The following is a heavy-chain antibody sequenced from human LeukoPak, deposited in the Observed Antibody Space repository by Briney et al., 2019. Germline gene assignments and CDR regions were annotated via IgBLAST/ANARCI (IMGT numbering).Heavy chain of an antibody. V-gene: IGHV3-66*02. Sequence: GGSLRLSCAASGFAVSSNYMSWVRQAPGKGLEWVSVIYSGGSTNYADSVKGRFTISRDNYKNTLYLKMNSLRAEDTAVYYCARDGPIAAAGLWGQGTMVTVSS. D-gene: IGHD6-13*01. CDR2: IYSGGST. CDR3: ARDGPIAAAGL. CDR1: GFAVSSNY. J-gene: IGHJ3*01.